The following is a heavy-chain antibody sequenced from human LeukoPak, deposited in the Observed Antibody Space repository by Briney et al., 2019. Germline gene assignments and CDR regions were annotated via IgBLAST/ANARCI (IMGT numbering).Heavy chain of an antibody. D-gene: IGHD6-19*01. J-gene: IGHJ4*02. CDR3: ARVSIAVAGTSFDY. Sequence: VGSLRLSCAASGFTFSSYSMNWVRQAPGKGLEWVSSISSSSSYIYYADSVNGRFTISRDNAKNSLYLQMHSLRAEDTAVYYCARVSIAVAGTSFDYWGQGTLVTVSS. CDR1: GFTFSSYS. CDR2: ISSSSSYI. V-gene: IGHV3-21*01.